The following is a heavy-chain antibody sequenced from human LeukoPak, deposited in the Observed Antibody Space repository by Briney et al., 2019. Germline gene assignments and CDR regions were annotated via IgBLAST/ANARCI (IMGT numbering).Heavy chain of an antibody. CDR2: IYNIGRT. V-gene: IGHV4-59*01. J-gene: IGHJ3*02. Sequence: SETLSLTCTVFGGSLSTYYWNWIRQTPGKGLEWIGYIYNIGRTNYNPSLRSRVTMSIDTSKDQFSLTVRSVTPADTAIYYRARDMAPLGAFDIWGQGTMVTVPS. CDR3: ARDMAPLGAFDI. D-gene: IGHD3-16*02. CDR1: GGSLSTYY.